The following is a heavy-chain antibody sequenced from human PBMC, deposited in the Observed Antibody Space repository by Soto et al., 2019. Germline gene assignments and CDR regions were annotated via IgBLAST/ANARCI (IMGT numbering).Heavy chain of an antibody. D-gene: IGHD5-12*01. J-gene: IGHJ5*02. CDR2: IHPSGGGT. CDR1: GYTFNTYY. Sequence: ASVKVSCKPSGYTFNTYYLHWVRQAPGQALEWMGVIHPSGGGTTYAQKFQGRVTMTTDTSTSTAYMELRSLRSDDTAVYYCARVVGYDFTWFAPWGQGTLVTVSS. V-gene: IGHV1-46*02. CDR3: ARVVGYDFTWFAP.